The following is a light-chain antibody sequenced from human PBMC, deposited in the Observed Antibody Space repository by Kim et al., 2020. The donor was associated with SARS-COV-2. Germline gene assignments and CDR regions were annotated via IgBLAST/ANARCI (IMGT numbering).Light chain of an antibody. CDR1: QSVSSSY. J-gene: IGKJ4*02. CDR3: QQYGSSPLT. CDR2: GAS. Sequence: EIVLTQSPGTLSLSPGERATLSCRASQSVSSSYLAWYQQKPGKVPRLLIYGASSRATGIPDRFSGSGSGTDFTLTISRLEPEDFAVYYCQQYGSSPLTFGGGTKVDIK. V-gene: IGKV3-20*01.